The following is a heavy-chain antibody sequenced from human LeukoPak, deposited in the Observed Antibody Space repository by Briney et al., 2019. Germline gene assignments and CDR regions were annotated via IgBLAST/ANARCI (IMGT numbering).Heavy chain of an antibody. CDR1: GFAFSTYS. CDR2: ITSTSGYI. J-gene: IGHJ4*02. CDR3: ARVGGGSHYFDY. D-gene: IGHD1-26*01. Sequence: PGGSLRLSCAASGFAFSTYSMNWVRQAPGKGLEWVSSITSTSGYIYYAESVKGRFSISRDNAKNSLYLQTNSLRAEDTAVYYCARVGGGSHYFDYWGQGTLATVSS. V-gene: IGHV3-21*06.